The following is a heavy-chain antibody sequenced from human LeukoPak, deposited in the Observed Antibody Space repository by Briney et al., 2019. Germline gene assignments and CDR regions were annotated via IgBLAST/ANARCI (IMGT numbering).Heavy chain of an antibody. J-gene: IGHJ3*02. Sequence: GGSLRLSCAASGFTFSSYAMSWVRQAPGKGLEWVSAISGSGGSTYYADSVKGRFTISRDNSKNTLYLQMNSLRAEDTAVYYCATHRKYFDILTGYYTSPGVPEAFDIWGQGTMVTVSS. CDR1: GFTFSSYA. V-gene: IGHV3-23*01. CDR3: ATHRKYFDILTGYYTSPGVPEAFDI. CDR2: ISGSGGST. D-gene: IGHD3-9*01.